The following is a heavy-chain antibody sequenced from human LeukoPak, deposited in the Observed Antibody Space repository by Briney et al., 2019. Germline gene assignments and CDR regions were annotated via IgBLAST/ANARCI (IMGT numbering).Heavy chain of an antibody. Sequence: GGSLRLSCAASGFTFSSYGIHCVRQAPGKGLEWVAVISYDGTNKYYADSVKGRITISRDNSENTLYLQMSSLRAEDTAVYYCARDMNNRGAFDIWGQGTMVTVSS. CDR1: GFTFSSYG. CDR3: ARDMNNRGAFDI. V-gene: IGHV3-30*03. CDR2: ISYDGTNK. D-gene: IGHD1/OR15-1a*01. J-gene: IGHJ3*02.